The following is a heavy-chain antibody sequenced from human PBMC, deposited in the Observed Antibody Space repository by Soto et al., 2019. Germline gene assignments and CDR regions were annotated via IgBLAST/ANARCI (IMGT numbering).Heavy chain of an antibody. CDR2: ISSSGSTI. J-gene: IGHJ4*02. CDR1: GFTFSSYA. V-gene: IGHV3-48*03. CDR3: ARGPVAGRIPFDY. D-gene: IGHD6-19*01. Sequence: EVQLLESGGGLVQPGGSLRLSCAASGFTFSSYAMSWVRQAPGKGLEWVSYISSSGSTIYYADSVKGRFTISRDNAKNSLYLQMNSLRAEDTAVYYCARGPVAGRIPFDYWGQGTLVTVSS.